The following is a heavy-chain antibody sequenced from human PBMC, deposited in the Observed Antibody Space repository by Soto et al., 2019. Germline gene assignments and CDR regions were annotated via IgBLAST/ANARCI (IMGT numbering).Heavy chain of an antibody. J-gene: IGHJ4*02. CDR3: ARHKFLYAQRVQSPKIYDPFDY. CDR1: GGSISSSSYY. Sequence: SETLSLTCTVSGGSISSSSYYWGWIRQPPGKGLEWIGSIYYSGSTYYNPSLKSRVTISVDTSKNQFSLKLSSVTAADTAVYYCARHKFLYAQRVQSPKIYDPFDYWGQGTLVTVSS. CDR2: IYYSGST. D-gene: IGHD2-8*01. V-gene: IGHV4-39*01.